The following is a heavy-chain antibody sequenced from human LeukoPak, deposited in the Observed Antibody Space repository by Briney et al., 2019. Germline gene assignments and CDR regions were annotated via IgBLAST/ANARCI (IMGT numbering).Heavy chain of an antibody. D-gene: IGHD3-10*01. CDR1: GYTFTNYG. V-gene: IGHV1-18*01. J-gene: IGHJ4*02. Sequence: ASVKVSCKASGYTFTNYGISWVRQAPGQGLEWMGWISAYNGNTNYAQKLQGRVTMTTDTSTSTAYMELRSLRSDDTAVYYCAREWFGELLHGHDYWGQGTLVTVSS. CDR2: ISAYNGNT. CDR3: AREWFGELLHGHDY.